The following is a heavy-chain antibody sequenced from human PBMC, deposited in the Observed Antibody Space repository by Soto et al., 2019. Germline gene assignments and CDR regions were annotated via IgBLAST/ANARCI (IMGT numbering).Heavy chain of an antibody. CDR3: ARDLTVADYYYYYGMDV. Sequence: SVKVSCKASGGTFSSYAISWVRQAPGQGLEWMGGIIPIFGTANYAQKFQGRVTITADESTSTAYMELSSLRSEDTAVYYCARDLTVADYYYYYGMDVWGQGTTVTVSS. CDR2: IIPIFGTA. CDR1: GGTFSSYA. J-gene: IGHJ6*02. D-gene: IGHD4-17*01. V-gene: IGHV1-69*13.